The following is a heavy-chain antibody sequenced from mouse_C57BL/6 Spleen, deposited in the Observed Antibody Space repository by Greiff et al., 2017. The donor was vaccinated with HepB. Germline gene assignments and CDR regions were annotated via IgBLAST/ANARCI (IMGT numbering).Heavy chain of an antibody. V-gene: IGHV1-76*01. CDR1: GYTFTDYY. D-gene: IGHD2-4*01. Sequence: QVQLKESGAELVRPGASVKLSCKASGYTFTDYYINWVKQRPGQGLEWIARIYPGSGNTYYNEKFKGKATLTAEKSSSTAYMQLSSLTSEDSAVYFCARSLTMITYYFDYWGQGTTLTVSS. J-gene: IGHJ2*01. CDR2: IYPGSGNT. CDR3: ARSLTMITYYFDY.